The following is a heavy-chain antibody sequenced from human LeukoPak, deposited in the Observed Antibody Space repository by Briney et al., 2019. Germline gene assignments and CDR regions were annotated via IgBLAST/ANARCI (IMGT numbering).Heavy chain of an antibody. CDR1: GGSFSGYY. D-gene: IGHD1-26*01. CDR3: ARGKVGATVSDY. J-gene: IGHJ4*02. V-gene: IGHV4-34*01. CDR2: INHSGST. Sequence: PSETLSLTCAVYGGSFSGYYWSWIRQPPGKGLEWIGEINHSGSTNYNPSLKSRVTISADTSKNQFSLKLSSVTAADTAVYYCARGKVGATVSDYWGQGTLVTVSS.